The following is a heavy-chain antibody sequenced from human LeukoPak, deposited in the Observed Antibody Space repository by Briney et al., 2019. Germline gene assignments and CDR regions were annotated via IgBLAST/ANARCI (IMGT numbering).Heavy chain of an antibody. CDR2: ISGSGGST. Sequence: GGSLRLSCAASGFTFSSYAMSWVRQAPGKGLEWVSAISGSGGSTYYADSVKGRFTISRDNSKDTLYLQMNSLRAEDTAVYYSAKDRIDSSSWPHWFDPWGQGTLVTVSS. CDR3: AKDRIDSSSWPHWFDP. J-gene: IGHJ5*02. D-gene: IGHD6-13*01. CDR1: GFTFSSYA. V-gene: IGHV3-23*01.